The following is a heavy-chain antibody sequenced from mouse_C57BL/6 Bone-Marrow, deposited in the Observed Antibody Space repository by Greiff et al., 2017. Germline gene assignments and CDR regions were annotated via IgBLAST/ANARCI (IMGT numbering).Heavy chain of an antibody. J-gene: IGHJ4*01. CDR2: INPSSGYT. D-gene: IGHD2-4*01. CDR1: GYTFTSYW. Sequence: QVQLQQSGAELAKPGASVKLSCKASGYTFTSYWMHWVKQRPGQGLEWIGYINPSSGYTKYNQKFKDKATLTADTSSSTAYMQLSSLTYEDSAVYYCARDGDYDDYAMDYWGQGTSVTVSS. V-gene: IGHV1-7*01. CDR3: ARDGDYDDYAMDY.